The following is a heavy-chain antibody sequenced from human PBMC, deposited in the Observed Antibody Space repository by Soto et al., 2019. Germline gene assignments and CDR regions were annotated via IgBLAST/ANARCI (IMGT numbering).Heavy chain of an antibody. Sequence: CCAASGLTWSSYGMHWVRQAPGKGLEWVAVISYDGSNKYYADSVKGRFTISRDNSKNTLYLQMNRLRAEDTAVYYCAKELGGDGYNPPFDYWGEGTLVTVSS. CDR1: GLTWSSYG. J-gene: IGHJ4*02. CDR2: ISYDGSNK. V-gene: IGHV3-30*18. CDR3: AKELGGDGYNPPFDY. D-gene: IGHD3-16*01.